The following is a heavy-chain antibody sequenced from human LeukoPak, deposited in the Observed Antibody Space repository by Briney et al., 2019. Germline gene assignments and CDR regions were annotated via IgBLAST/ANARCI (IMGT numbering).Heavy chain of an antibody. CDR3: AKDTAMVQYYFDY. J-gene: IGHJ4*02. D-gene: IGHD5-18*01. CDR2: IKQDGSEK. Sequence: GGSLRLSCAASGFTFSSYWMSWVRQAPGKGLEWVANIKQDGSEKYYVDSVKGRFTVSRDNAKNSLYLQMNSLRAEDTAVYYCAKDTAMVQYYFDYWGQGTLVTVSS. V-gene: IGHV3-7*03. CDR1: GFTFSSYW.